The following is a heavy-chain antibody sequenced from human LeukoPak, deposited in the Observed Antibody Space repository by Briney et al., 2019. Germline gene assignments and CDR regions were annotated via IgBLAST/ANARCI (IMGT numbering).Heavy chain of an antibody. D-gene: IGHD5-12*01. CDR3: ARVPLSAVGTTIDQGWFDP. V-gene: IGHV1-8*01. Sequence: GASVKVSCKASGYTFTSYDINWVRQATGQGLEWMGWMNPNSGNTGYAQKFQGRVTMTRNTSISTAYMELSSLRSEDTAVYYCARVPLSAVGTTIDQGWFDPWGQGTLVTVSS. CDR2: MNPNSGNT. J-gene: IGHJ5*02. CDR1: GYTFTSYD.